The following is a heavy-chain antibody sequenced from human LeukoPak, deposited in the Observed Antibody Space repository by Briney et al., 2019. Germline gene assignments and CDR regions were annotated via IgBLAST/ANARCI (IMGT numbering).Heavy chain of an antibody. CDR3: VLTRGYSGYDLDF. V-gene: IGHV3-48*03. J-gene: IGHJ4*02. CDR1: GLTFSSYE. Sequence: GGSLRLSCAASGLTFSSYELNCVREAPGQGVEGVSYISSSGLTTYYADSVKGRFTISRDNANNSLYLQVTSLRAEDTAVYYCVLTRGYSGYDLDFWGQGTLVTVST. D-gene: IGHD5-12*01. CDR2: ISSSGLTT.